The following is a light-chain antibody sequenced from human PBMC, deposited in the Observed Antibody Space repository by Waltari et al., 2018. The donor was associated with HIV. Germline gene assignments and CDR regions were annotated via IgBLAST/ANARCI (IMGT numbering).Light chain of an antibody. V-gene: IGLV2-14*03. CDR2: DVS. Sequence: QSALTQPASVSGSPGQSITISCTGTNDVGGSNYVSWHQQHPGEAPKLIIHDVSDRASGISNRFSGSKSGNTASLTISGLQTEDEADYYCSSYTSRVTYVFGTGTRVTVL. J-gene: IGLJ1*01. CDR1: NDVGGSNY. CDR3: SSYTSRVTYV.